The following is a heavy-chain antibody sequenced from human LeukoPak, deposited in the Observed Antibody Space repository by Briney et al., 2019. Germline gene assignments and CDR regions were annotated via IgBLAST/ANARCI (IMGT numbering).Heavy chain of an antibody. V-gene: IGHV1-2*02. D-gene: IGHD2-2*01. J-gene: IGHJ6*03. CDR2: INPNSGST. Sequence: GASVKVSCKASGYTFTGYYMHWVRQAPGQGLEWMGWINPNSGSTNYAQKFQGRVTMTRDTSISTAYMELSRLRSDDTAVYYCASARYRVCSSTSCYYYYYYLDVWGKGTTVTVSS. CDR1: GYTFTGYY. CDR3: ASARYRVCSSTSCYYYYYYLDV.